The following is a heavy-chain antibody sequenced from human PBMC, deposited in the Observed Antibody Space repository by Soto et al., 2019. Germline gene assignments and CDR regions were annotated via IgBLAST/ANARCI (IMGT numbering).Heavy chain of an antibody. D-gene: IGHD2-15*01. CDR2: INHSGST. J-gene: IGHJ3*02. Sequence: SETLSLTCAVYGGSFSGYYWSWIRQPPGKGLEWIGEINHSGSTNYNPSLKSRVTISVDTSKNQFSLKLSSVTAADTAVYYCARGIVVVVAAPYAFDIWGQGTMVTVSS. V-gene: IGHV4-34*01. CDR1: GGSFSGYY. CDR3: ARGIVVVVAAPYAFDI.